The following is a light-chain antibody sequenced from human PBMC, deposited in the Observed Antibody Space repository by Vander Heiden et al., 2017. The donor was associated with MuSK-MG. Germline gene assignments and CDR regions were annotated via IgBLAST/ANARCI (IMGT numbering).Light chain of an antibody. CDR2: DVT. J-gene: IGLJ2*01. V-gene: IGLV2-14*03. CDR3: SSYTSSSTLVV. Sequence: QSALTPPASVSGSPGQSITISCTGSSSDVGDYYYVSWYQQHPGKAPKLMIYDVTNRPSGISDRFSGSRSGNTASLTISGLQAEDEANYYCSSYTSSSTLVVFGGGTKLTVL. CDR1: SSDVGDYYY.